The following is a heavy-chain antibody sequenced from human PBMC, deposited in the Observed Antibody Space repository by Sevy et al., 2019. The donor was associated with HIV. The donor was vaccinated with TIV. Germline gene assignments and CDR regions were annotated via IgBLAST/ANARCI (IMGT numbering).Heavy chain of an antibody. CDR2: ISSSGSTI. Sequence: GGSLRLSCAASGFTFSDYYMSWIRQAPGKGLEWVSYISSSGSTIYYADSVKGRFTISRDNAKNSLYLQMNSLRAEDTAGYYCARDKSYYYYGMDVWGQGTTVTVSS. V-gene: IGHV3-11*01. CDR3: ARDKSYYYYGMDV. J-gene: IGHJ6*02. CDR1: GFTFSDYY.